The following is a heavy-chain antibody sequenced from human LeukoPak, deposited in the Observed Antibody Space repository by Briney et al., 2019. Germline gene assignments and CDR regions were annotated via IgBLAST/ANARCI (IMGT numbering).Heavy chain of an antibody. V-gene: IGHV1-2*02. Sequence: ASVKVSCKASGYTFTGYYMHWVRQAPGQGLEWMGWINPNSGGTNYAQKFQGRVTMTRDTSISTAYMELSRLRSDDTAVYYCARGYCSSTSCYRDNWFDPWGQGTLVTVSS. J-gene: IGHJ5*02. D-gene: IGHD2-2*02. CDR1: GYTFTGYY. CDR3: ARGYCSSTSCYRDNWFDP. CDR2: INPNSGGT.